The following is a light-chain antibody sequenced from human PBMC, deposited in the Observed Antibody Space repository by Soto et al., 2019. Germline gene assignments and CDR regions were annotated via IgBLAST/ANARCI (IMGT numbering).Light chain of an antibody. J-gene: IGLJ1*01. CDR2: DNN. CDR1: SSNIGNNY. CDR3: GTWDSSLSVNV. V-gene: IGLV1-51*01. Sequence: QSVLTQPPSVSAAPGQKVTISCSGSSSNIGNNYVSWYQQVPGTAPKLLIYDNNKRPSGNPDRFSGSKSGTSATLGISGLQTGDEADYYCGTWDSSLSVNVFGTGTK.